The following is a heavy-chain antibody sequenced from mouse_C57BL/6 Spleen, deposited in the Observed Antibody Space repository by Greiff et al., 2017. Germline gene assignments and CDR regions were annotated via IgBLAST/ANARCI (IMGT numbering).Heavy chain of an antibody. CDR3: AITGTYAWFAY. V-gene: IGHV1-74*01. D-gene: IGHD4-1*01. CDR2: IHPSDSDT. CDR1: GYTFTSYW. Sequence: VQLQQPGAELVKPGASVKVSCKASGYTFTSYWMHWVKQRPGQGLEWIGRIHPSDSDTNYNQKFKGKATLTVDKSSSIAYMQLSSLTSEDSAVYYCAITGTYAWFAYWGQGTLVTVSA. J-gene: IGHJ3*01.